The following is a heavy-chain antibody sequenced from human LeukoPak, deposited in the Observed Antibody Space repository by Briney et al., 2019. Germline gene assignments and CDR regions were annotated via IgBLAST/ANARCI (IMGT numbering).Heavy chain of an antibody. CDR2: IYYSGST. D-gene: IGHD5-12*01. V-gene: IGHV4-39*01. CDR1: GGSISSSSYY. Sequence: SETLSLTCTASGGSISSSSYYWGWIRQPPGKGLDWIGSIYYSGSTYYNPSLKSRVTISVDTSKNQFSLKLSSVTAADTAVYYCARHPIVATIQNAFDIWGQGTMVTVSS. J-gene: IGHJ3*02. CDR3: ARHPIVATIQNAFDI.